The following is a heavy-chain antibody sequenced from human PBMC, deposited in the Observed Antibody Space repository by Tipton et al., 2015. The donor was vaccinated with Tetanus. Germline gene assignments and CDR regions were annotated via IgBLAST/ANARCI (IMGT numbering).Heavy chain of an antibody. Sequence: TLSLTCTVSGGSISSSSYYWGWIRQPPGKGLEWIGSIYYSGSTYYNPSLKSRVTISVDTSKTQFSLKLSSVTAADTAVYYCARATAQSKLGVVTDWGQGTLVTVSS. CDR3: ARATAQSKLGVVTD. CDR1: GGSISSSSYY. D-gene: IGHD3-3*01. V-gene: IGHV4-39*01. J-gene: IGHJ4*02. CDR2: IYYSGST.